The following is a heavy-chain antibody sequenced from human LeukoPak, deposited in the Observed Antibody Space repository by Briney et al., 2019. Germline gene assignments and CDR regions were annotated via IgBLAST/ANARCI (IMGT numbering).Heavy chain of an antibody. Sequence: ASVKVSCKASGYTFTSYAMHWVRQAPGQRLEWMGWINAGNGNTKYSQKFQGRVTITRDTSASTAYMELNSLRAEDTAVFYCARDPGYSNSPYYLDYWGQGTLVTVSS. CDR1: GYTFTSYA. J-gene: IGHJ4*02. D-gene: IGHD5-12*01. CDR2: INAGNGNT. CDR3: ARDPGYSNSPYYLDY. V-gene: IGHV1-3*01.